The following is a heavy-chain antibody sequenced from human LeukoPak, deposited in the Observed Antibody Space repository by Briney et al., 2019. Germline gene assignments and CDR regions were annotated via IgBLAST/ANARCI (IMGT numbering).Heavy chain of an antibody. J-gene: IGHJ4*02. D-gene: IGHD5-18*01. CDR2: IHNSGTT. Sequence: PSETPSLTCSVSGDSISSRNYHWTWIRQSPGGGLEWIGNIHNSGTTYYKPSLKSRLTISVDTSKNQFSLKLSSVTAADTAVYYCARRDTAMEEFDYWGQGTLVTVSS. CDR3: ARRDTAMEEFDY. CDR1: GDSISSRNYH. V-gene: IGHV4-39*07.